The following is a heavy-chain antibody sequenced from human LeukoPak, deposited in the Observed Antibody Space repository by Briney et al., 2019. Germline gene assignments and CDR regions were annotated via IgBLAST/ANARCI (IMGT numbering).Heavy chain of an antibody. V-gene: IGHV1-69*06. Sequence: GASVKVSCKASGGTFSSYAISWVRQAPGQGLEWMGGIIPIFGTVNYAQKFQGRVTITADKSTSTAYMELSSLRSEDTAVYYCAGPGVVVAAHYGMDVWGKGTTVTVSS. CDR2: IIPIFGTV. D-gene: IGHD2-15*01. CDR1: GGTFSSYA. CDR3: AGPGVVVAAHYGMDV. J-gene: IGHJ6*04.